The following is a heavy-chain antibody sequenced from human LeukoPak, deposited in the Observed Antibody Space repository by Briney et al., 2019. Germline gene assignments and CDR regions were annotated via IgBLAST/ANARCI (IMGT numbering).Heavy chain of an antibody. CDR3: ARVRLVDIVATTPYYFDY. CDR1: GGSFSGYY. D-gene: IGHD5-12*01. CDR2: INHSGST. Sequence: SETLSLTCAVYGGSFSGYYWGWIRQPPGKGLEWIGEINHSGSTNYNPSLKSRVTISVDTSKNQFSLKLSSVTAADTAVYYCARVRLVDIVATTPYYFDYWGQGTLVTVSS. J-gene: IGHJ4*02. V-gene: IGHV4-34*01.